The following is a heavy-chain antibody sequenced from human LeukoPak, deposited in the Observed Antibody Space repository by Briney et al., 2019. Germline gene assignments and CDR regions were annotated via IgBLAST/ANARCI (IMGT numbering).Heavy chain of an antibody. J-gene: IGHJ4*02. CDR3: ARDEGYDSSGPLDY. Sequence: PGRSLRLSCAASGFTLSSYGMHWVRQAPGKGLEWVAVIWYDGSNKYYADSVKGRFTISRDNSKNTLYLQMNSLRAEDTAVYYCARDEGYDSSGPLDYWGQGTLVTVSS. D-gene: IGHD3-22*01. CDR1: GFTLSSYG. V-gene: IGHV3-33*01. CDR2: IWYDGSNK.